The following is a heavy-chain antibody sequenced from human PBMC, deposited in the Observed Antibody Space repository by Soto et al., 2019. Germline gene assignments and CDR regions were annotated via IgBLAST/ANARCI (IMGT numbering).Heavy chain of an antibody. V-gene: IGHV3-20*01. D-gene: IGHD3-3*01. Sequence: EVQLVESGGGVVRPGGSLRLSCAASGFTFDDYGMSWVRQAPGKGLEWVSGINWNGGSTGYADSVKGRFTISRDNAKNSLYLQMNRLRAEDTALYHCARSPAGFWSGYNFDYWGQGTLVTVSS. J-gene: IGHJ4*02. CDR2: INWNGGST. CDR3: ARSPAGFWSGYNFDY. CDR1: GFTFDDYG.